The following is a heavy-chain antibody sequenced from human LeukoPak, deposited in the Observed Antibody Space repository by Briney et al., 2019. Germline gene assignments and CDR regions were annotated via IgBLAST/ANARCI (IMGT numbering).Heavy chain of an antibody. V-gene: IGHV4-39*01. Sequence: SETLSLTCTVSGGSISSTSYYWGWIRQPPGKGLEWIGSIYYSGSTYYNPSLKSRVTISLATSKNQFSLELSSVTAADTAVYYCARHRYSAYASSDYWGQGTLVTVSS. J-gene: IGHJ4*02. D-gene: IGHD5-12*01. CDR2: IYYSGST. CDR3: ARHRYSAYASSDY. CDR1: GGSISSTSYY.